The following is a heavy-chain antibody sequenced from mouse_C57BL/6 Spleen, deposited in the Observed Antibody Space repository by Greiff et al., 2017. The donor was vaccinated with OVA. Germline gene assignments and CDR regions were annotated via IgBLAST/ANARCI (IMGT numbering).Heavy chain of an antibody. V-gene: IGHV1-7*01. CDR1: GYTFTSYW. CDR3: ARTESDSSGYGAY. Sequence: QVQLQQSGAELAKPGASVKLSCKASGYTFTSYWMHWVKQRPGQGLEWIGYINTSSGYTKYNQKVKDKATLTANKSSSTASMQLSSLTYEASAVYYCARTESDSSGYGAYWGQGTLVTVSA. J-gene: IGHJ3*01. CDR2: INTSSGYT. D-gene: IGHD3-2*02.